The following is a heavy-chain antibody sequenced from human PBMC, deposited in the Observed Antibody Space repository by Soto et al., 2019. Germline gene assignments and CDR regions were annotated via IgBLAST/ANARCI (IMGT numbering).Heavy chain of an antibody. CDR2: IYYSGST. CDR3: ARHLFFTVVPAALDRYYYYGMDV. D-gene: IGHD2-2*01. J-gene: IGHJ6*02. CDR1: GGSISSSSYY. V-gene: IGHV4-39*01. Sequence: QLQLQESGPGLVKPSETLSLTCTVSGGSISSSSYYWGWIRQPPGKGLEWIGSIYYSGSTYYNPSLKSRVTISVDTSKNQFSLKLSSVTAADTAVYYCARHLFFTVVPAALDRYYYYGMDVWGQGTTVTVSS.